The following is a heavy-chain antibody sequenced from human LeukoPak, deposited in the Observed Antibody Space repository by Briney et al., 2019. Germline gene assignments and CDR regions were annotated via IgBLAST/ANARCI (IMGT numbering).Heavy chain of an antibody. CDR2: INTNTGNP. V-gene: IGHV7-4-1*02. Sequence: ASVKVSCKASGYTFTAFYIHWVRQAPGQGLEWMGWINTNTGNPTYAQGFTGRFVFSLDTSVSTAYLQISSLKAEDTAVYYCARDKAVADPTLGYWGQGTLVTVSS. J-gene: IGHJ4*02. D-gene: IGHD6-19*01. CDR3: ARDKAVADPTLGY. CDR1: GYTFTAFY.